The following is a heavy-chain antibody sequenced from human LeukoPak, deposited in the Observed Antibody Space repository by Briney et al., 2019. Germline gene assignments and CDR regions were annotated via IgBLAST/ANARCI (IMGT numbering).Heavy chain of an antibody. CDR1: GVSISSNNW. V-gene: IGHV4-4*02. CDR3: ARVNINNWHSCDY. D-gene: IGHD1-1*01. J-gene: IGHJ4*02. Sequence: SETLSLTCAVSGVSISSNNWWGWVRQPPGKGLEWIGEIYHSGSPNYNPSLKSRVTISVDKSRNHFSLNLSSVTAADTAVYYCARVNINNWHSCDYWGQGTLVTVSS. CDR2: IYHSGSP.